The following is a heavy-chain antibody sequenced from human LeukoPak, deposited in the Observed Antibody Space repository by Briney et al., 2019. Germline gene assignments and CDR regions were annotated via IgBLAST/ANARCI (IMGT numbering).Heavy chain of an antibody. J-gene: IGHJ4*02. V-gene: IGHV3-53*01. CDR1: GLAVSDNY. D-gene: IGHD4-17*01. Sequence: GGSLRLSCALSGLAVSDNYLSWVRQAPGKGLERVSVIFPNGNTYSADFVQGRFSISRDKSTNTLFLDMSSLRTDDTAIYFCARANPVYGDFDYWGQGTLVSASS. CDR3: ARANPVYGDFDY. CDR2: IFPNGNT.